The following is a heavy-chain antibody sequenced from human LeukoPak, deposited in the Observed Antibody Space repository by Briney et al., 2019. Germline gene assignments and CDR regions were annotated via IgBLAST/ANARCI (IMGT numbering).Heavy chain of an antibody. J-gene: IGHJ4*02. CDR1: SFAFSSYV. V-gene: IGHV3-30*18. CDR3: AKVDLAGSYFFSGFDY. Sequence: GGSLRLSCGASSFAFSSYVMSWVRQAPGKGLEWVAVISYDGSNKYYADSVKGRFTISRDNSKNTLYLQMNSLRAEDTAVYYCAKVDLAGSYFFSGFDYWGQGTLVTVSS. CDR2: ISYDGSNK. D-gene: IGHD1-26*01.